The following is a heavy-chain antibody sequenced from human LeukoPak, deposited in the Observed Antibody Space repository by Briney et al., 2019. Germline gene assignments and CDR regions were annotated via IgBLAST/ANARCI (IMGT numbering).Heavy chain of an antibody. CDR3: ATVEYYDSSGSCYFQH. D-gene: IGHD3-22*01. J-gene: IGHJ1*01. CDR2: IWYDGSYK. V-gene: IGHV3-30*02. CDR1: GFTFTTSG. Sequence: GGSLRLSCATSGFTFTTSGMHWVRQAPGKGLEWVAFIWYDGSYKFYADSVKGRFTISRDNSKNTLYLQMNSLRAEDTAVYYCATVEYYDSSGSCYFQHWGQGTLLTVSS.